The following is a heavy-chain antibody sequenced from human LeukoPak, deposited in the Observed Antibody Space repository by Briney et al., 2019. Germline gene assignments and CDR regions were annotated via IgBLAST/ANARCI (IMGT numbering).Heavy chain of an antibody. D-gene: IGHD4-23*01. CDR1: GFTFSSYW. V-gene: IGHV3-74*01. J-gene: IGHJ4*02. CDR3: ARGYGGKSDY. CDR2: INSDGSST. Sequence: GGSLRLSCAASGFTFSSYWMHWVRQAPGKGLVWVSRINSDGSSTSFADSVKGRFTISRDNTKNTLYLQMNSLRAEDTAIYYCARGYGGKSDYWGQGTLVTASS.